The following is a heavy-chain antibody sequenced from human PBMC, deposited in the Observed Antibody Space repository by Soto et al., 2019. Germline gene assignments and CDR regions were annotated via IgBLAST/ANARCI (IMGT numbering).Heavy chain of an antibody. D-gene: IGHD3-3*01. CDR1: GGSISSGGYY. CDR2: IYYSGST. J-gene: IGHJ4*02. V-gene: IGHV4-31*03. Sequence: QVQLQESGPGLVKPSQTLSLTCTVSGGSISSGGYYWSWIRQHPGKGLEWIGYIYYSGSTYYNPSLKSRVTISVDTSKNQFSLKLSSVTAADTAVSYCARGPLNGVVKFLFDYWGQGTLVTVSS. CDR3: ARGPLNGVVKFLFDY.